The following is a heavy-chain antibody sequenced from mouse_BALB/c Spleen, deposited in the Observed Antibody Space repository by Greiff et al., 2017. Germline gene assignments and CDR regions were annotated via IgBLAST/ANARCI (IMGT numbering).Heavy chain of an antibody. J-gene: IGHJ3*01. CDR3: ASGRELGPFAY. D-gene: IGHD4-1*01. Sequence: EVQLVESGGGLVKPGGSLKLSCAASGFAFSSYDMSWVRQTPEKRLEWVAYISSGGGSTYYPDTVKGRFTISRDNAKNTLYLQMSSLKSEDTAMYYCASGRELGPFAYWGQGTLVTVSA. V-gene: IGHV5-12-1*01. CDR1: GFAFSSYD. CDR2: ISSGGGST.